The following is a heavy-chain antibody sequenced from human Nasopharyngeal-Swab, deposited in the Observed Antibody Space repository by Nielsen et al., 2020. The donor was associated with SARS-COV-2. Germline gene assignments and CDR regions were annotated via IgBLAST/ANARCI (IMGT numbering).Heavy chain of an antibody. CDR1: GGSMNSYY. V-gene: IGHV4-59*08. CDR3: ARQDGYYDGSGYLVYFQH. D-gene: IGHD3-22*01. CDR2: IYHTGST. J-gene: IGHJ1*01. Sequence: SETLSLTCTVSGGSMNSYYWNWIRQPPGKGLGWIGYIYHTGSTNYNPSLKSRVTISIDTSKNQFSLKLSSVTAADTAFYYCARQDGYYDGSGYLVYFQHWGQGTLVTVSS.